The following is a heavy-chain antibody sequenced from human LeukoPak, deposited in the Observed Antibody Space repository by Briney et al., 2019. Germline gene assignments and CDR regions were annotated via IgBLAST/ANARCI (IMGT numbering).Heavy chain of an antibody. CDR1: GFTFSSYG. CDR3: ANTNSLGSGWYEVDY. V-gene: IGHV3-30*18. J-gene: IGHJ4*02. D-gene: IGHD6-19*01. Sequence: GGSLRLSCAASGFTFSSYGMHWVHQAPGKGLEWVAVISYDGSNKYYADSVKGRFTISRDNSKNTLYQQMNSLRAEDTAVYYCANTNSLGSGWYEVDYWGQGTLVTVSS. CDR2: ISYDGSNK.